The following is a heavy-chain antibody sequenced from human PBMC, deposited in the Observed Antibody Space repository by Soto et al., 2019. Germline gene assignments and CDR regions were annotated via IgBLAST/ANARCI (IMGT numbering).Heavy chain of an antibody. D-gene: IGHD1-26*01. CDR3: ARLYSGSYYWFDP. Sequence: SVKVSCKASGGTFSSYAISWVRQAPGQGLEWMGGIIPIFGTANYAQKFQGRVTITAGESTSTAYMELSSLRSEDTAVYYCARLYSGSYYWFDPWGQGTLVTVSS. CDR2: IIPIFGTA. CDR1: GGTFSSYA. V-gene: IGHV1-69*13. J-gene: IGHJ5*02.